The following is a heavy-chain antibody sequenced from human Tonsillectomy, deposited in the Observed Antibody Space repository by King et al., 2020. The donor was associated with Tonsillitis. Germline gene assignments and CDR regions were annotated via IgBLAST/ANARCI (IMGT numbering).Heavy chain of an antibody. CDR2: MYYSGST. CDR3: ATLYTSGWYSSLNYFDY. V-gene: IGHV4-39*01. Sequence: QLQESGPGLVKTSETLSLTCTVSGGSIRSSSYYWGWIRQPPGKGLEWIGSMYYSGSTYYNPSLKSRVTVSVDTSKNQFSLRLSAVTPADTAVYYCATLYTSGWYSSLNYFDYWGQGTLVTVSS. CDR1: GGSIRSSSYY. J-gene: IGHJ4*02. D-gene: IGHD6-13*01.